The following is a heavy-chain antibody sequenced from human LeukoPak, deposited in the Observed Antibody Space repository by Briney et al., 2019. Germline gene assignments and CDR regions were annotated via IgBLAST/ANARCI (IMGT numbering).Heavy chain of an antibody. Sequence: GGSLRLSCAASGFXFSRYWMHWVRQAPGKGLMWVSRISPDGSTTLYADSVKGRFTISRDNSKTTLYLQMNSLRAEDTAVYYCAKCPLSHYYFDYWGQGTLVTVSS. CDR2: ISPDGSTT. J-gene: IGHJ4*02. D-gene: IGHD2-2*01. CDR3: AKCPLSHYYFDY. CDR1: GFXFSRYW. V-gene: IGHV3-74*03.